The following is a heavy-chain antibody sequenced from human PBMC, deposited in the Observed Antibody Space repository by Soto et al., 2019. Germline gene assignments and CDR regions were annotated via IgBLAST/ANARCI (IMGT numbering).Heavy chain of an antibody. J-gene: IGHJ4*02. V-gene: IGHV1-18*04. CDR2: ISAYNGNT. CDR1: GYTFTSYG. D-gene: IGHD3-22*01. CDR3: ARDRYYDSSGYYGSGRLSDY. Sequence: ASVKGSCKASGYTFTSYGISWVRQAPGQGLEWMGWISAYNGNTNYAQKLQGRVTMTTDTSTSTAYMELRSLRSDDTAVYYCARDRYYDSSGYYGSGRLSDYWGQGTLVTVSS.